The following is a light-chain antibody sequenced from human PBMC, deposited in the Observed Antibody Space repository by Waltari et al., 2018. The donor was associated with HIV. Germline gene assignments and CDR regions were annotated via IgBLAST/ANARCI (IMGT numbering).Light chain of an antibody. CDR1: SNDVARYDR. V-gene: IGLV2-18*02. CDR3: SSFTTSSTWV. J-gene: IGLJ3*02. Sequence: QSALTQPPSVSGPPGQSVTIYCTGTSNDVARYDRVSWYHHSPGTAPKLLISEVVNRPSGVPDRFSGSKSGNTASLTIFGLQSEDEADYYCSSFTTSSTWVFGGGTKLTV. CDR2: EVV.